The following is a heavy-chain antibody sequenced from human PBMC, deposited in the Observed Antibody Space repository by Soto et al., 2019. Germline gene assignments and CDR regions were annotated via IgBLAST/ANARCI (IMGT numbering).Heavy chain of an antibody. CDR1: GFTFSSYA. V-gene: IGHV3-64*01. CDR2: ISSNGGST. CDR3: ARGRFLRGYMDV. Sequence: GGSLRLSCAASGFTFSSYAMHWVRQAPGKGLEYVSAISSNGGSTYYANSVKGRFTISRDNSKNTLYLQMGSLRAEDMAVYYCARGRFLRGYMDVWGKGTTVTVSS. J-gene: IGHJ6*03. D-gene: IGHD3-3*01.